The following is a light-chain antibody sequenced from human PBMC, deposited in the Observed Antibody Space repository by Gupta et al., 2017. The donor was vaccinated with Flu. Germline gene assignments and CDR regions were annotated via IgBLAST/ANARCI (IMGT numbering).Light chain of an antibody. Sequence: QSVLPQPPPASGTPGQRVTTSCSGSSSNIGSNTVNWYQQLQGTAPKLLIYNNNQRPSGVPDRFSGSKSGTSASLAIGGLQSEDEADYYCAAWDDSLNGYVFGTGTKVTVL. CDR3: AAWDDSLNGYV. J-gene: IGLJ1*01. V-gene: IGLV1-44*01. CDR1: SSNIGSNT. CDR2: NNN.